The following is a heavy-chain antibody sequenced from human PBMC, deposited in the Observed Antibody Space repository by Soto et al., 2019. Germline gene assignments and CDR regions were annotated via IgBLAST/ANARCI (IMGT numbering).Heavy chain of an antibody. Sequence: SETLSLTCSVSGGSISSFTYYWGWIRQPPGKGLEWIGTVYYNENTYYNPSLKSRVTITVDTAKNQFSLNLRSVTAADTAMYFCARRERYYGSPGWLDPWGPGTLVTVSS. J-gene: IGHJ5*02. CDR1: GGSISSFTYY. D-gene: IGHD3-10*01. CDR2: VYYNENT. CDR3: ARRERYYGSPGWLDP. V-gene: IGHV4-39*01.